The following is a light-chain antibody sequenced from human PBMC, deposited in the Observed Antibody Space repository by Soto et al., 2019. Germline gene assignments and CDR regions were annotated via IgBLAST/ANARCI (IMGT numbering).Light chain of an antibody. CDR3: QQSSNSPMYT. Sequence: DIQMTQSPSSLSASVGDRVTITCRASQSIASYLNWFQQKPGKAPRLLIYAASSLQSGVPSRFSGSGSATDFTLTISSLQPEDFATYYCQQSSNSPMYTFGQGTKLYIK. V-gene: IGKV1-39*01. CDR1: QSIASY. J-gene: IGKJ2*01. CDR2: AAS.